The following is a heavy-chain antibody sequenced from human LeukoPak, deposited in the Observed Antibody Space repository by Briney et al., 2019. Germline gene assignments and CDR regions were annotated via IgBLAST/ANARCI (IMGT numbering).Heavy chain of an antibody. CDR1: GFTFGNSW. CDR3: AKDRGDGYNYDY. J-gene: IGHJ4*02. Sequence: GSLRLSCAASGFTFGNSWVHWVRQAPGKGLVWVSLINADGTTTTYADSVKGRFTISRDNSKNTLYLQMNSLRPEDTAVYYCAKDRGDGYNYDYWGQGTLVTVSS. V-gene: IGHV3-74*01. D-gene: IGHD5-24*01. CDR2: INADGTTT.